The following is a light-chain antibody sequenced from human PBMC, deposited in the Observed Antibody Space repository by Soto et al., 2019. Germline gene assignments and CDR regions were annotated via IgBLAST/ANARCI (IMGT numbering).Light chain of an antibody. CDR3: QQYNNWPG. J-gene: IGKJ5*01. Sequence: MVMTQSPATLSVSPGDRATLYCRAGQTIYNNVACYQQKPGQAPRLLIYGASTRATGIPARFSGSGSGTEFTLTISSLQSEDFAVYYCQQYNNWPGFGQGTRLEIK. CDR2: GAS. V-gene: IGKV3-15*01. CDR1: QTIYNN.